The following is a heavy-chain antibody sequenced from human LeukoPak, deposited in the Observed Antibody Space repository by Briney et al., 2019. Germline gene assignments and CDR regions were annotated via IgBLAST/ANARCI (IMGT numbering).Heavy chain of an antibody. J-gene: IGHJ4*02. CDR1: GFTFSSYS. Sequence: GGSLRLSCAASGFTFSSYSMSWVRQAPGKGLEWVSSISSSSSYTYYADSVKGRFTISRDNAKSTLYLQMNSLRAEDTAVYYCVRDSNLSSDYWGQGSLVTVSS. D-gene: IGHD3-16*02. V-gene: IGHV3-21*01. CDR3: VRDSNLSSDY. CDR2: ISSSSSYT.